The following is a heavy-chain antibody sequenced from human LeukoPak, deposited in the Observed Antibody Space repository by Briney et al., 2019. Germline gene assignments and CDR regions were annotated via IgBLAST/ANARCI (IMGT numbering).Heavy chain of an antibody. CDR2: MNPNSGKT. CDR1: GYTFTSYD. V-gene: IGHV1-8*03. Sequence: GASVKVSCKASGYTFTSYDINWVRHATGQGLEWMGWMNPNSGKTGYAQKFQGRVTITRNTSISTAYMELSSMRSEDTAVYYCAREANYYDSSGYPYDAFDIWGQGTMVTVSS. J-gene: IGHJ3*02. D-gene: IGHD3-22*01. CDR3: AREANYYDSSGYPYDAFDI.